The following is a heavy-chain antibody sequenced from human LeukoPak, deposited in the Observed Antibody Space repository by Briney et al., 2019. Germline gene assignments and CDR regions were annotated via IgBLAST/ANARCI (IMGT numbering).Heavy chain of an antibody. CDR2: INPNSGGT. V-gene: IGHV1-2*02. J-gene: IGHJ4*02. D-gene: IGHD1-1*01. Sequence: GASVKVSCKASGYTFTGYYMHWVRQAPGQGLEWMGWINPNSGGTNYAQKFQGRVTMTRDTSISTAYMELSRLRSDDTAVYYCARDLYNWSDEGCFDYWGQGTLVTVSS. CDR1: GYTFTGYY. CDR3: ARDLYNWSDEGCFDY.